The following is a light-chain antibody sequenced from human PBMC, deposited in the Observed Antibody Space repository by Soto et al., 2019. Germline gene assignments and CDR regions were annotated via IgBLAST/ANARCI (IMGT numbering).Light chain of an antibody. CDR3: SSYTSSSTYV. Sequence: QSVLTQPVSVSGSPGQSITISCAGTSSDVGSYNYVSWYQQFPGKAPKLMIYEVSYRPSGLSNRFSGSKSGNTASLTISGLQAEDEADYYCSSYTSSSTYVFGTGTKVTVL. V-gene: IGLV2-14*03. CDR2: EVS. J-gene: IGLJ1*01. CDR1: SSDVGSYNY.